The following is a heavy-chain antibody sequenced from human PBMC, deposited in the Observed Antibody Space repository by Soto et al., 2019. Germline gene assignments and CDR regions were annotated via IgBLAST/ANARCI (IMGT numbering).Heavy chain of an antibody. J-gene: IGHJ4*02. D-gene: IGHD1-26*01. V-gene: IGHV2-5*02. CDR2: IYWDDDK. CDR3: AHRGAPGPSLYFDY. Sequence: QITLKESGPTLVKPTQTLTLTCTFSGFSLSTSGVGVGWIRQPPGKALEWLALIYWDDDKRYSPSLKSRLTSTKDTSKNQVVLTMTNMDPVDTATYYCAHRGAPGPSLYFDYWGQGTLVTVSS. CDR1: GFSLSTSGVG.